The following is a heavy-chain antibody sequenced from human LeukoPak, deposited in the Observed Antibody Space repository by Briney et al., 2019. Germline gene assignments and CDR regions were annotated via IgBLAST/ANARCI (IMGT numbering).Heavy chain of an antibody. D-gene: IGHD6-13*01. Sequence: ASVKVSCKASGYTFTSYSISWVRQAPGQGLEWMGWISTYNGNTDYAQKFQGRVTMTTDTSTSTAYMELRSLRSDDTAVYYCARDPSYSRNWYYDYWGQGTLVTAAS. CDR2: ISTYNGNT. J-gene: IGHJ4*02. CDR1: GYTFTSYS. V-gene: IGHV1-18*01. CDR3: ARDPSYSRNWYYDY.